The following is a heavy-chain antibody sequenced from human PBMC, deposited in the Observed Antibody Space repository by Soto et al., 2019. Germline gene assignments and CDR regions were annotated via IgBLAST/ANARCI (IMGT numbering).Heavy chain of an antibody. Sequence: QVQLVQSGAEVKKPGSSVKVSCKASGDTFSSYAISWVRQAPGQGLEWVGGIIPVSGKINSAQKFQGRVTITADEFTSTVYMELSSLRSEDTAVYYCARDLAKGGGSAGFDYWGQGTLVTVSS. CDR2: IIPVSGKI. J-gene: IGHJ4*02. D-gene: IGHD1-26*01. CDR1: GDTFSSYA. V-gene: IGHV1-69*01. CDR3: ARDLAKGGGSAGFDY.